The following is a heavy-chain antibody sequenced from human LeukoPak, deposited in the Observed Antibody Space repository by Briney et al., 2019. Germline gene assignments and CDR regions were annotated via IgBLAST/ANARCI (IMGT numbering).Heavy chain of an antibody. V-gene: IGHV1-8*03. CDR3: ARDGRGSRSSWFDP. J-gene: IGHJ5*02. CDR1: GYSFTNYD. Sequence: ASVTVSCKASGYSFTNYDINWVRQAPGQGLEGMGWMNPKSGDTGYSQKFQGRVFITRDTSINTAYMELSSLGSDDTAVYYCARDGRGSRSSWFDPWGQGTLVIVSS. D-gene: IGHD3-10*01. CDR2: MNPKSGDT.